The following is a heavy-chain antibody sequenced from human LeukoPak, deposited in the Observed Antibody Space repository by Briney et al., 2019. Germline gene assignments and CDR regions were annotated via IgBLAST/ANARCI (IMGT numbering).Heavy chain of an antibody. J-gene: IGHJ3*02. CDR3: ARAPPNYQLLPEDAFDI. D-gene: IGHD2-2*01. CDR2: INHSGST. Sequence: PSETLSLTCAVYGGSFSGYYWSWIRQPPGKGLEWIGEINHSGSTNYNPSLKSRVTISVDTSKNQFSLKLSSVTAADTAVYYCARAPPNYQLLPEDAFDIWGQGTMATVSS. CDR1: GGSFSGYY. V-gene: IGHV4-34*01.